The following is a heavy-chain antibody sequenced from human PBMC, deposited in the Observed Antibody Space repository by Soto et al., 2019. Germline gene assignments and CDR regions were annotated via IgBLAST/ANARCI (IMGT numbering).Heavy chain of an antibody. D-gene: IGHD2-2*02. CDR1: GFTFSSYG. J-gene: IGHJ3*02. CDR2: ISYDGSNK. CDR3: AKDPDIPRVAFDI. Sequence: QVQLVESGGGVVQPGRSLRLSCAASGFTFSSYGMHWVRQAPGKGLEWVAVISYDGSNKYYADSVKGRFTISRDNSKNTLYLQMNSLRAEDTAVYYCAKDPDIPRVAFDIWGQGTMVTVSS. V-gene: IGHV3-30*18.